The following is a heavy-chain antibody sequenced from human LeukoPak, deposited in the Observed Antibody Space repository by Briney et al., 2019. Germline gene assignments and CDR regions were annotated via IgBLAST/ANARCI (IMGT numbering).Heavy chain of an antibody. CDR2: IRYDGSNE. CDR3: ARGAPYYDILTGLDY. Sequence: GGSLRLSCAASGFIFTSYGMHWVRQAPGQGLEWVAFIRYDGSNEYYADSVKGRFTISRDNSKNTLYLQMNNLRPEDTAVYYCARGAPYYDILTGLDYWGQGTLVTVSS. D-gene: IGHD3-9*01. V-gene: IGHV3-30*02. CDR1: GFIFTSYG. J-gene: IGHJ4*02.